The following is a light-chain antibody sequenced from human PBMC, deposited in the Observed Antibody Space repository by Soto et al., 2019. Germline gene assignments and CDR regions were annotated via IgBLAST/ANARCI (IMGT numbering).Light chain of an antibody. V-gene: IGKV1-39*01. Sequence: ILMTQSPASLSSSVGDRVTISCRSNRTIAKYVNWYQQKPGEVPKLLIYSASTLQSEVPSRFTGTGSGTDFSLTVTSLQPEDFATYYCQPTYSTPWTFGQGTKVDIK. CDR3: QPTYSTPWT. CDR1: RTIAKY. J-gene: IGKJ1*01. CDR2: SAS.